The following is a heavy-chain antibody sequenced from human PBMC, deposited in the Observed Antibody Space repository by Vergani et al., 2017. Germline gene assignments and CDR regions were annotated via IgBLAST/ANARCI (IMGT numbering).Heavy chain of an antibody. CDR1: GFTFSSYW. V-gene: IGHV3-7*01. J-gene: IGHJ6*03. Sequence: EVQLVESGGGLVQPGGSLRLSCAASGFTFSSYWMSWVRQAPGKGLEWVANIKQDGSEKYYVDSVKGRFTISRDNAKNSLYLQMNSLRAEDTAVYYCASVPGGRTMVRERSFYMDVWGKGTTVTVSS. CDR3: ASVPGGRTMVRERSFYMDV. D-gene: IGHD3-10*01. CDR2: IKQDGSEK.